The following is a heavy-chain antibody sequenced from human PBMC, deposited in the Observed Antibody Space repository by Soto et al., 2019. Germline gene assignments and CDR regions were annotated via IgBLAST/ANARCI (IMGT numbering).Heavy chain of an antibody. J-gene: IGHJ3*02. Sequence: PGGSLRLSCAVSGFTFSTYSMAWVRQAPGKGLEWVSYISSSSSVIYYADSVKGRIAVSRDNAKNSLYLQMHSLRAEDTAVYYCARYLIIPRAFDIWGQGTTVTVS. CDR2: ISSSSSVI. D-gene: IGHD2-21*01. V-gene: IGHV3-48*04. CDR1: GFTFSTYS. CDR3: ARYLIIPRAFDI.